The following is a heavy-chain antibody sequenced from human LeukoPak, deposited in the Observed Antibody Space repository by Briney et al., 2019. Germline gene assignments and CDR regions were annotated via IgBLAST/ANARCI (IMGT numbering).Heavy chain of an antibody. J-gene: IGHJ4*02. CDR2: IKEDGSVI. CDR3: AKGPLIKSAGAF. V-gene: IGHV3-7*01. Sequence: GGSLRLSCAGSGFIFSDYWMYWVRQAPGKGLEWVARIKEDGSVISYADSVKGRFTVSRDNAKNSLSLQMDSLGDEDTALYYSAKGPLIKSAGAFWGQGTLVTVSS. CDR1: GFIFSDYW. D-gene: IGHD3-10*01.